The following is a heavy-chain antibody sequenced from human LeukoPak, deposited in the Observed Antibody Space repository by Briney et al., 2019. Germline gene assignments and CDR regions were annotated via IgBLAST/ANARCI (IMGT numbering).Heavy chain of an antibody. V-gene: IGHV3-23*01. CDR2: ISGSGGST. CDR1: GFTFSSYA. CDR3: AKTLNWSGYLTSCDY. J-gene: IGHJ4*02. D-gene: IGHD3-3*01. Sequence: PGGSLRLSCAAFGFTFSSYAMSWVRQAPGKGLEWVSAISGSGGSTYYADSVKGRFTISRDNSKNTLYLQMNSLRAEDTAVYYCAKTLNWSGYLTSCDYWGQGTLVTVSS.